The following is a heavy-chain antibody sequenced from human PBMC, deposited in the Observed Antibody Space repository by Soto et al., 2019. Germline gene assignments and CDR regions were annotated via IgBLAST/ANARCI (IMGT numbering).Heavy chain of an antibody. D-gene: IGHD2-21*01. CDR3: ARLKVVLEGPSYYFDY. J-gene: IGHJ4*02. V-gene: IGHV1-3*01. Sequence: QVQLVQSGAEVKKPGASVKVSCTASGYTFTSYAMHWVRQAPGQRLEWMGWINAGNGNTKYSQKFQGRVTITRDTSASTAYMELSSLRSEDTAVYYCARLKVVLEGPSYYFDYWGQGTLVTVSS. CDR1: GYTFTSYA. CDR2: INAGNGNT.